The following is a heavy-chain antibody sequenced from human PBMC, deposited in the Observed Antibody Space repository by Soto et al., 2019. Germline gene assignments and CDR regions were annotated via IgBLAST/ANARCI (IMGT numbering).Heavy chain of an antibody. V-gene: IGHV1-69*01. CDR2: IIPIFRTT. CDR3: ASFPN. CDR1: GGSFIGQA. J-gene: IGHJ4*02. Sequence: QVQLVQSGAEVKKPGSSVKVSCQASGGSFIGQAVSWVRQAPGQGLEWLGGIIPIFRTTNYARKFQGRLTITADESTGTASMELTSLRYEDTSIYYFASFPNWGQGTLVTVSS.